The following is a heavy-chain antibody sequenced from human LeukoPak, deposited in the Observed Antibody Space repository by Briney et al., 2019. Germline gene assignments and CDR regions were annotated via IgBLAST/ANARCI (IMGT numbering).Heavy chain of an antibody. J-gene: IGHJ4*02. Sequence: GGSLRLSCAASGFTFSSYAMSWVRQAPGKGLEWVSAISGSGGSTYYADSVKGRFTISGDNSKNTLYLQLNSLRAEDTAVYYCAKGADYDILTGRLFDYWGQGTLVTVSS. CDR2: ISGSGGST. D-gene: IGHD3-9*01. V-gene: IGHV3-23*01. CDR3: AKGADYDILTGRLFDY. CDR1: GFTFSSYA.